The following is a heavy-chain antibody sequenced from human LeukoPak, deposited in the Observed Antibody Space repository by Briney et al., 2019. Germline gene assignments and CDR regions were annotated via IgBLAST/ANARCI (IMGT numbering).Heavy chain of an antibody. CDR3: SRDGGVVVGASRSNFYFYMDV. CDR2: INPNNGAT. Sequence: GASVKVSCKASGYTFTGYYIHWVRQAPGQGLEWMGWINPNNGATNYAQKFQGRITMTRDTSITTAYMELSSLRSDDTAIYYCSRDGGVVVGASRSNFYFYMDVWGKGTTVTVSS. D-gene: IGHD2-15*01. CDR1: GYTFTGYY. V-gene: IGHV1-2*02. J-gene: IGHJ6*03.